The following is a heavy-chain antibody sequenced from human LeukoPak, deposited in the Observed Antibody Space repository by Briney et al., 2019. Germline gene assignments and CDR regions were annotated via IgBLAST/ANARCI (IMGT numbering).Heavy chain of an antibody. J-gene: IGHJ4*02. V-gene: IGHV3-30*18. CDR3: AKCFLLVGATTHFDH. Sequence: GALRLSCAASGFTFSRHSMNWVRQASGKGLEWVAVISYDGSNKYYADSVKGRFTISRDNYKNTLYLQLNSLRAEDTAIYYCAKCFLLVGATTHFDHWGQGTLVTVSS. D-gene: IGHD1-26*01. CDR2: ISYDGSNK. CDR1: GFTFSRHS.